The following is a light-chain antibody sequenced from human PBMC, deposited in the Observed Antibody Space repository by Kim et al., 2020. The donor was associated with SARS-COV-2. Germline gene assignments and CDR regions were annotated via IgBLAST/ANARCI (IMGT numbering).Light chain of an antibody. CDR3: GTWDSSLSAGGV. CDR2: VNN. Sequence: QKVTSSCSGSSANIGNNYVAWYQQLPGTAPKLLIYVNNKRPSGIPDRFSGSKSGTSATLGITGLQTGDEADYYCGTWDSSLSAGGVFGGGTQLTVL. CDR1: SANIGNNY. V-gene: IGLV1-51*01. J-gene: IGLJ2*01.